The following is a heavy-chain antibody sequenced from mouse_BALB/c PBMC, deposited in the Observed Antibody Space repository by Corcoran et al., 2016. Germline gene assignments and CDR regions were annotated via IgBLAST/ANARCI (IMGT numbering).Heavy chain of an antibody. CDR2: INPYNDGT. CDR1: GYTFTSYV. D-gene: IGHD1-1*01. CDR3: ARGTVVATRGAMDY. J-gene: IGHJ4*01. Sequence: EVQLQQSGPELVKPGASVKMSCKASGYTFTSYVMHWVKQKPGQGLEWIGYINPYNDGTKYNAKFKGKATLTSDKSSSTAYMELSSLTSEDSAVYYCARGTVVATRGAMDYWGQGTSVTVSS. V-gene: IGHV1S136*01.